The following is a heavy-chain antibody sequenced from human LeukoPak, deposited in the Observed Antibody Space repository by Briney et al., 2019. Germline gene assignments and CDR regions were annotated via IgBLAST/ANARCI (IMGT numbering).Heavy chain of an antibody. V-gene: IGHV4-34*12. D-gene: IGHD3-10*01. CDR2: IFYSGST. CDR1: GGSFSNYY. J-gene: IGHJ3*02. Sequence: SETLSLTCAVFGGSFSNYYWGWVRQPPGKGLEWIGNIFYSGSTYYSPSLKSRVTISLDTSRNQFSLKLNSVTAADTAVYYCAKSNGYGLVDIWGQGTMVTVSS. CDR3: AKSNGYGLVDI.